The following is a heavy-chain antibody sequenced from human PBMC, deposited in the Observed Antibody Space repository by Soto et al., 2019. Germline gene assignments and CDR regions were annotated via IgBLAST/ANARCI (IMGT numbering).Heavy chain of an antibody. CDR1: GFSLSTSGVG. CDR3: AHSSFSSGWYHYFDY. J-gene: IGHJ4*02. D-gene: IGHD6-19*01. V-gene: IGHV2-5*02. Sequence: SGPTLVNPTQTLTLTCTFSGFSLSTSGVGVGWIRQPPGKALEWLALIYWDDDKRYSPSLKRRLTITKDTSKNQVVLTMTNMDPVDTATYYCAHSSFSSGWYHYFDYWGQGTLVTVSS. CDR2: IYWDDDK.